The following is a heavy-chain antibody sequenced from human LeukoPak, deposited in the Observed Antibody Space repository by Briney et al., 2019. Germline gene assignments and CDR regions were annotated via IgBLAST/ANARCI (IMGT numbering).Heavy chain of an antibody. Sequence: GRSLRLSCAASGFTFDDYAMHWVRQAPGKGLEWVSGISWNSGNIGYADSVKGRFTVSRDNAKNSLYLQMNSLRAEDTALYYCARGYSGSYYVSDYWGQGPLVTVSS. CDR2: ISWNSGNI. CDR1: GFTFDDYA. J-gene: IGHJ4*02. V-gene: IGHV3-9*01. CDR3: ARGYSGSYYVSDY. D-gene: IGHD1-26*01.